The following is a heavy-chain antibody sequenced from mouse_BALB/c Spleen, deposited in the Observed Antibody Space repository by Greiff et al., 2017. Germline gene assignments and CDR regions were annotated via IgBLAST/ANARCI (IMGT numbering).Heavy chain of an antibody. V-gene: IGHV1-7*01. CDR1: GYTFTSYW. CDR3: ARLLRSAYYYAMDY. J-gene: IGHJ4*01. Sequence: QVQLQQSGAELAKPGASVKMSCKASGYTFTSYWMHWVKQRPGQGLEWIGYINPSTGYTEYNQKFKDKATLTADKSSSTAYMQLSSLTSEDSAVYYCARLLRSAYYYAMDYWGQGTSVTVSS. D-gene: IGHD1-1*01. CDR2: INPSTGYT.